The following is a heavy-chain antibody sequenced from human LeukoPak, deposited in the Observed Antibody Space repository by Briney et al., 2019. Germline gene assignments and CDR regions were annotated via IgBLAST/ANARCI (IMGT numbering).Heavy chain of an antibody. V-gene: IGHV3-23*01. Sequence: GGSLSLSCAVSGFRFSAYALTWVRQAPGKGLEWVPSISDSGVYTYYADSVKGRFIVSRDFSKNTLYLQLSSLRADDTAIYYCAKWAGDRDSGTYHGPLDHWGQGTLVTASS. CDR3: AKWAGDRDSGTYHGPLDH. D-gene: IGHD6-25*01. CDR1: GFRFSAYA. CDR2: ISDSGVYT. J-gene: IGHJ4*02.